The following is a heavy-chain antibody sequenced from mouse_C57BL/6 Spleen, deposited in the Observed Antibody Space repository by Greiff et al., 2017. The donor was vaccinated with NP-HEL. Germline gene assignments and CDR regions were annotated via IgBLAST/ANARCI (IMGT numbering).Heavy chain of an antibody. CDR3: ARDYDYLFDY. CDR1: GYSITSGYY. V-gene: IGHV3-6*01. D-gene: IGHD2-4*01. CDR2: ISYDGSN. J-gene: IGHJ2*01. Sequence: DVQLVESGPGLVKPSQSLSLTCSVTGYSITSGYYWNWIRQFPGNKLEWMGYISYDGSNNYNPSLKNRISITRDTSKNQFFLKLNSVTTEDTATYYCARDYDYLFDYWGQGTTLTVSS.